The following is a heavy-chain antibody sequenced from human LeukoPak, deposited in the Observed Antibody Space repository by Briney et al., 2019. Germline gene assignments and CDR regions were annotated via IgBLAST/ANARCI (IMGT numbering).Heavy chain of an antibody. V-gene: IGHV3-30*18. CDR2: ISYDGSNK. D-gene: IGHD6-13*01. Sequence: PGGSLRLSCAASGFTFSSYGMHWVRQAPGKGLEWVAVISYDGSNKYYADSVKGRFTISRDNSKNTLYLQMNSLRAEDTAVYYCAKETYSSSLNWFDPWGQGTLVTVSS. CDR3: AKETYSSSLNWFDP. CDR1: GFTFSSYG. J-gene: IGHJ5*02.